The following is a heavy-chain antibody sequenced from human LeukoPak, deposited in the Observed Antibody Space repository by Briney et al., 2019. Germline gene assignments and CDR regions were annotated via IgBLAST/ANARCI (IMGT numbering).Heavy chain of an antibody. J-gene: IGHJ4*02. V-gene: IGHV3-21*01. CDR2: ISSSSSYI. Sequence: GGSLRLSCAASGFTFSSYWMNWLRQAPGKGLEWVSSISSSSSYIYYADSVKGRFTISRDSAKNSLYLQMNSLRAEDTAVYYCARDRRSSTSLFDYWGQGTLVTVSS. D-gene: IGHD2-2*01. CDR3: ARDRRSSTSLFDY. CDR1: GFTFSSYW.